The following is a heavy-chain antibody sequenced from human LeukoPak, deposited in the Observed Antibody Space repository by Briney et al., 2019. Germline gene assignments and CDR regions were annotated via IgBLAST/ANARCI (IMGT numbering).Heavy chain of an antibody. Sequence: SVKVSCKASGYTFTGYYMHWVPQAPGQGLEWMGWINPNSGGTNYAQKFQGRVTMTRDTSISTAYMELSRLRSDDTAVYYCARDFGLWFGELLYAFDIWGQGTMVTVSS. J-gene: IGHJ3*02. CDR3: ARDFGLWFGELLYAFDI. V-gene: IGHV1-2*02. CDR1: GYTFTGYY. D-gene: IGHD3-10*01. CDR2: INPNSGGT.